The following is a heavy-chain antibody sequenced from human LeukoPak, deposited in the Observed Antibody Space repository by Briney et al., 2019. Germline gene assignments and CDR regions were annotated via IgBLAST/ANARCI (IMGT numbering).Heavy chain of an antibody. V-gene: IGHV1-2*02. Sequence: ASVKVSCKASGYTFTGYYMHWVRQAPGQGLEWMGWINPNSGGTNYAQKFQGRVTMTRDTSISTAYMELSRLRSDDTAVYYCARGVYDFWSGPTDAFDIWGQGTMVTVSS. D-gene: IGHD3-3*01. CDR3: ARGVYDFWSGPTDAFDI. CDR1: GYTFTGYY. J-gene: IGHJ3*02. CDR2: INPNSGGT.